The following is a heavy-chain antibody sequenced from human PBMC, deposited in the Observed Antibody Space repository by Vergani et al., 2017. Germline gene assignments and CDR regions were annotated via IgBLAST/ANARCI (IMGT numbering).Heavy chain of an antibody. CDR1: GYSFTSYW. CDR2: IHPADSDT. J-gene: IGHJ4*02. D-gene: IGHD3-22*01. Sequence: EVQLVQSGVEVKKPGESLKISCKGSGYSFTSYWIGWVRQMPGKGLEWMGIIHPADSDTRYSPSFQGQVTISVDKSISTAYLQRSSLRASDSAMYYCARLYGRDSSGSKYFDYWGQGTLVTVSS. CDR3: ARLYGRDSSGSKYFDY. V-gene: IGHV5-51*01.